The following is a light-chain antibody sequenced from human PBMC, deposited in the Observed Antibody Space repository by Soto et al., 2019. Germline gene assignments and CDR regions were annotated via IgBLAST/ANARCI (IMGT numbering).Light chain of an antibody. V-gene: IGKV3-15*01. CDR1: QSVSSN. J-gene: IGKJ1*01. Sequence: EIGMTQSPATLSVSPVERATLSCMASQSVSSNLAWYQQKPCQAPRLLIYGASTRATGIPDRFSGSGSGTEFTLTISSLQSEDFAVYDCQKYNNWPRTFGQGTKVDI. CDR3: QKYNNWPRT. CDR2: GAS.